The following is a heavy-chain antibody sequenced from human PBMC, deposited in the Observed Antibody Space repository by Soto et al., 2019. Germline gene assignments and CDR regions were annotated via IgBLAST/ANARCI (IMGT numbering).Heavy chain of an antibody. D-gene: IGHD3-16*01. CDR1: GFSFTNYE. Sequence: SLRLSCAVSGFSFTNYEMNWVRQAPGKGLEWIAYIGLSGDTTYYADSVKGRFTISRDHAKNSLELQMKSLRADDTALYYCARESFSASQNFFDYFGRGTQVTVSS. CDR2: IGLSGDTT. V-gene: IGHV3-48*03. J-gene: IGHJ4*02. CDR3: ARESFSASQNFFDY.